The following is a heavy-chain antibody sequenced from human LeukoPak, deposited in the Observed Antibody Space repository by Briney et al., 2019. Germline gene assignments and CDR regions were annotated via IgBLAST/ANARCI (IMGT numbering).Heavy chain of an antibody. CDR1: GFTFSSYT. CDR3: ARGQIQLWSRRSRRYDY. CDR2: INHSGST. Sequence: GSLRLSCAASGFTFSSYTMNWVRQAPGKGLEWIGEINHSGSTNYNPSLKSRVTISVDTSKNQFSLKLSSVTAADTAVYYCARGQIQLWSRRSRRYDYWGQGTLVTVSS. D-gene: IGHD5-18*01. V-gene: IGHV4-34*01. J-gene: IGHJ4*02.